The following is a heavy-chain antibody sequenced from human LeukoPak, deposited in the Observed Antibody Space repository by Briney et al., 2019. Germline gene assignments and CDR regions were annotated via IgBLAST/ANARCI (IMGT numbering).Heavy chain of an antibody. V-gene: IGHV4-4*07. D-gene: IGHD4-23*01. Sequence: LRLSCVGSGFTFGEYAMHWIRQPAGKGLEWIGRIYTSGSTNYNPSLKSRVTMSVDTSKNQFSLKLSSVTAADTAVYYCARRGRGDYGGNRPFDYWGQGTLVTVSS. CDR2: IYTSGST. CDR3: ARRGRGDYGGNRPFDY. J-gene: IGHJ4*02. CDR1: GFTFGEYA.